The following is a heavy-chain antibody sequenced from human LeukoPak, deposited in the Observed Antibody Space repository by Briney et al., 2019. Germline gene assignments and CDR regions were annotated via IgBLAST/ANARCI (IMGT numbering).Heavy chain of an antibody. D-gene: IGHD3-9*01. CDR1: GFTFTNYA. Sequence: RPGGSLRVSCAASGFTFTNYAMTWVRQAPGKGLEWVSSISGSDSKTYYADSVKGRFTISRDNAKNTVYLQMNSLRAEDTAVYYCARGMYYDILTGPLGFDYWGQGTLVTVSS. J-gene: IGHJ4*02. CDR3: ARGMYYDILTGPLGFDY. V-gene: IGHV3-23*01. CDR2: ISGSDSKT.